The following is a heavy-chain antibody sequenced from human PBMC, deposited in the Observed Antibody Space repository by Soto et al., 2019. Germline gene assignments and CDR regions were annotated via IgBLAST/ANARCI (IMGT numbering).Heavy chain of an antibody. D-gene: IGHD5-18*01. J-gene: IGHJ6*02. Sequence: PSETLSLTCPVSGGSISSGGYYWSWVRQHPGKGLEWIGYIYYSGSTYYNPSLKSRVTISVDTSKNQFSLKLSSVTAADTAVYYCARDQGDGYSYGSYGMDVWGQGTTVTVSS. V-gene: IGHV4-31*03. CDR1: GGSISSGGYY. CDR2: IYYSGST. CDR3: ARDQGDGYSYGSYGMDV.